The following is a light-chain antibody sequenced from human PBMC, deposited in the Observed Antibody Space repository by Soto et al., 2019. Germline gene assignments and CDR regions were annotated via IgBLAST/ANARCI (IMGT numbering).Light chain of an antibody. V-gene: IGKV3-11*01. J-gene: IGKJ3*01. CDR2: DAS. CDR1: QSVSSY. Sequence: EIVLTQSPATLSLSPGERATLSCRASQSVSSYLVWYQQKPGQAPRLLIYDASNRATGIPARFSGSGYGTDFTFTISSIEPEDFAVYYCQQRSNWPRFTFGPGTKVDIK. CDR3: QQRSNWPRFT.